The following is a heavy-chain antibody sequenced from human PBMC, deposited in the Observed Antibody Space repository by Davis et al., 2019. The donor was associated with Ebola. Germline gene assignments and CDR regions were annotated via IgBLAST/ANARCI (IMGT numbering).Heavy chain of an antibody. J-gene: IGHJ5*02. CDR1: GGSISSSSYY. CDR3: ARDSQVVVAALGLAWHWFDP. Sequence: MPSETLSLTCTVSGGSISSSSYYWGWIRQPPGKGLEWIGSIYYSGSTYYNPSLKSRVTISVDTSKNQFSLKLSSVTAADTAVYYCARDSQVVVAALGLAWHWFDPWGQGTLVTVSS. V-gene: IGHV4-39*02. D-gene: IGHD2-15*01. CDR2: IYYSGST.